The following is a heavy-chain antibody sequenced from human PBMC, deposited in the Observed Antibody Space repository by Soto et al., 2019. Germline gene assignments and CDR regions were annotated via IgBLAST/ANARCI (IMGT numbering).Heavy chain of an antibody. CDR2: INPSGGST. Sequence: ASVKVSCKASGYTFTSYYMHWVRRAPGQGLEWMGIINPSGGSTSYAQKFQGRVTMTRDTSTSTVYMELSSLRSEDTAVYYCARGYCSGGSCQYYYGMDVWGQGTTVTVSS. V-gene: IGHV1-46*01. CDR1: GYTFTSYY. CDR3: ARGYCSGGSCQYYYGMDV. J-gene: IGHJ6*02. D-gene: IGHD2-15*01.